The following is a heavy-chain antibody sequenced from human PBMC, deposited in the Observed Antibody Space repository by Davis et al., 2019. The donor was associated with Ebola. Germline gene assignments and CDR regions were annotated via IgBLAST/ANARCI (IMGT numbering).Heavy chain of an antibody. D-gene: IGHD6-19*01. CDR1: GFTFSDYY. CDR3: ARETYSSGWYDY. CDR2: ISSSGSTI. V-gene: IGHV3-11*01. Sequence: PGGSLRLSCAASGFTFSDYYMSWIRQAPGKGLEWVSSISSSGSTIYYADSVKGRFTISRDNAKNSLYLQINSLRAEDTAVYYCARETYSSGWYDYWGQGTLVTVSS. J-gene: IGHJ4*02.